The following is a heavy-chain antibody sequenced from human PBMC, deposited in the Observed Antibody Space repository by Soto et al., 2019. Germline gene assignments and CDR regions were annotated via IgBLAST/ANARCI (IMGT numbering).Heavy chain of an antibody. Sequence: QVQLVQSGAELKKPGASVKVSCKASGYTFSNYDMNWVRQATGQGPEWIGWVNPNNGDTGYAQTFQGRVTLTTDISTTTAYSERTSLRSEDTAIYYCAKVSSKGSAIDFDYWGQGTLITVSS. V-gene: IGHV1-8*01. J-gene: IGHJ4*02. CDR1: GYTFSNYD. D-gene: IGHD3-10*01. CDR2: VNPNNGDT. CDR3: AKVSSKGSAIDFDY.